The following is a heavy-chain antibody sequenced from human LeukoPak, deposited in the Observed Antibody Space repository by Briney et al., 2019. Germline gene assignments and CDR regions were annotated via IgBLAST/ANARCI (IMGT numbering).Heavy chain of an antibody. D-gene: IGHD3-3*01. CDR3: ARGHGRITIFGVVNNWFDP. J-gene: IGHJ5*02. V-gene: IGHV4-34*01. CDR2: INHSGST. Sequence: SETLSLTCADYGGSFSGYYWSWIRQPPGKGLEWIGEINHSGSTNYNPSLKSRVTISVDTSKNQFSLKLSSVTAADTAVYYCARGHGRITIFGVVNNWFDPWGQGTLVTVSS. CDR1: GGSFSGYY.